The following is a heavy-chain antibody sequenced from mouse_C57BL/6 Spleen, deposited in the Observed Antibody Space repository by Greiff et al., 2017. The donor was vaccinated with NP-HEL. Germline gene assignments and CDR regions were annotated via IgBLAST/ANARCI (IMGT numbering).Heavy chain of an antibody. CDR1: GYAFSSSW. D-gene: IGHD2-3*01. Sequence: VQLQQSGPELVKPGASVKISCKASGYAFSSSWMNWVKQRPGKGLEWIGRIYPGDGDTNYNEKFKGKATLTADKSSSTAYLQLSSLTAEDAAVYVCARGSYDGYYGAMDYWGQGTSVTVSS. V-gene: IGHV1-82*01. J-gene: IGHJ4*01. CDR2: IYPGDGDT. CDR3: ARGSYDGYYGAMDY.